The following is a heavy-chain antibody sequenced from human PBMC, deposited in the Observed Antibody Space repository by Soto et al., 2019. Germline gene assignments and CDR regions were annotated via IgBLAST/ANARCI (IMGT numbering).Heavy chain of an antibody. CDR1: GFSFNNAW. CDR2: VKSKADGETS. Sequence: VQLVESGGGLVKPGGSLRLSCAASGFSFNNAWMNWVRQAPGKGLEWVGRVKSKADGETSDYAVSVKGRFTISRNDSKTTLYLQRSDLTIEDTGVYYCASGDWGHDYYHAMDVWGQGTTITVSS. V-gene: IGHV3-15*07. CDR3: ASGDWGHDYYHAMDV. D-gene: IGHD7-27*01. J-gene: IGHJ6*02.